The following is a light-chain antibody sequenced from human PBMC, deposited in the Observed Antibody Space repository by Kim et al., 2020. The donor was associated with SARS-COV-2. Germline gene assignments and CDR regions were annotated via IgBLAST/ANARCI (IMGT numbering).Light chain of an antibody. J-gene: IGKJ4*01. V-gene: IGKV1-33*01. CDR3: QHYDNLPLT. Sequence: DIQMTQSPSSLSASVGDRVTITCQASQDISNYLNWYQQKPGKAPKLLIYDASNLETGVPSRFSGSGSGTDFTFTISSLQPEDIATYYCQHYDNLPLTFGGGTKVDIK. CDR2: DAS. CDR1: QDISNY.